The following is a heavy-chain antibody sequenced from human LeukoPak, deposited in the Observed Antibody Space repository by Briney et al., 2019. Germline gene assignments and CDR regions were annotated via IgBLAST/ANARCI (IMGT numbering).Heavy chain of an antibody. CDR2: ISSSSSYI. V-gene: IGHV3-21*01. D-gene: IGHD6-13*01. Sequence: TGGSLRLSCAASGFTFSSYSMNWVRQAPGKGLEWVSSISSSSSYIYYADSVKGRFTISRDNAKNSLHLQMNSLRAEDTAVYYCARGAKDSWMDYWGQGTLVTVSS. J-gene: IGHJ4*02. CDR1: GFTFSSYS. CDR3: ARGAKDSWMDY.